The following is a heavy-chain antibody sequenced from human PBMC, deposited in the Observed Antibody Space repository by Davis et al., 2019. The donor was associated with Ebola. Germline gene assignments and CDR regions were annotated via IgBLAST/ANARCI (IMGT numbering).Heavy chain of an antibody. V-gene: IGHV4-59*08. J-gene: IGHJ4*02. Sequence: PSETLSLTCTVSGGSISSYYWSWIRQPPGKGLEWVGYIYYRGSTNYNPSLKSRVTISVDTSKNQFSLKLSSVTAADTAVYYCASYDSGTYSFDYWGQGTLVTVSS. D-gene: IGHD3-10*01. CDR1: GGSISSYY. CDR3: ASYDSGTYSFDY. CDR2: IYYRGST.